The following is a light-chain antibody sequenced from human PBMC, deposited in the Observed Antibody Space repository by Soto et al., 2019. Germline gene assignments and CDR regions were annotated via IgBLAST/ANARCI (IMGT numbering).Light chain of an antibody. V-gene: IGLV3-21*02. J-gene: IGLJ2*01. CDR2: DDT. CDR3: QVWDSSDDQVV. Sequence: SYVLTQPPSVSVAPGQTARITCGGNNIGIKTVNWYQHKPGQAPVLAVYDDTDRPSGIPERLSASNSGNTATLTISRVEAGDEADYYCQVWDSSDDQVVFGGGTKLTVL. CDR1: NIGIKT.